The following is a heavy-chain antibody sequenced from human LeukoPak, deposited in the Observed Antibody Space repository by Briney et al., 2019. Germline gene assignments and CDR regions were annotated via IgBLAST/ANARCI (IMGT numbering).Heavy chain of an antibody. CDR2: ISGSGGST. CDR3: AKDPNCSGGSCYSENSYFLVY. D-gene: IGHD2-15*01. J-gene: IGHJ4*02. CDR1: GFTFSSYA. V-gene: IGHV3-23*01. Sequence: PGGSLRLSCAASGFTFSSYAMSWVRQAPGKGLEWVSAISGSGGSTYYADSVKGRFTISRDNSKNTLYLQMNSLRAEDTAVYYCAKDPNCSGGSCYSENSYFLVYWGQGTLVTVSS.